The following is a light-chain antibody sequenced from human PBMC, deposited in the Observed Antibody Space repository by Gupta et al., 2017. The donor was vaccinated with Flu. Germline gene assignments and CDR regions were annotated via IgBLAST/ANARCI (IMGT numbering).Light chain of an antibody. CDR2: DSN. V-gene: IGLV1-51*01. Sequence: QSVLTQPPSVSAAPGQRVTIPCPGSSSNIGHNYVSWYQQLPGTAPKLLIYDSNRRPSGIPDRFSGSGSGTSAVLAITGLQTGDEADYYCGTWDTSLSALVFGGGTKLTVL. CDR1: SSNIGHNY. J-gene: IGLJ3*02. CDR3: GTWDTSLSALV.